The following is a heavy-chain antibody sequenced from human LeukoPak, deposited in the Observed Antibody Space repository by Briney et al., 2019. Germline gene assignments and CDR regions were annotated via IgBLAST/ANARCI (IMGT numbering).Heavy chain of an antibody. D-gene: IGHD6-13*01. Sequence: SETLSLTCTVSGGSISSSSYYWGWIRQPPGKGLEWIGSIYYSGSTHYNPSLKSRVTISVDTSKNQFSLKLSSVTAADTAVYYCARRIAAAGSNYFDYWGQGTLVTVSS. CDR3: ARRIAAAGSNYFDY. V-gene: IGHV4-39*01. J-gene: IGHJ4*02. CDR2: IYYSGST. CDR1: GGSISSSSYY.